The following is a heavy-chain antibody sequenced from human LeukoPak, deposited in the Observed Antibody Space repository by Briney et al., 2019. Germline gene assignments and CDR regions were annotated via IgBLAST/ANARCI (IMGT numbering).Heavy chain of an antibody. CDR3: ARDYGGAYNWFDP. CDR1: GGTFSSYA. D-gene: IGHD4-23*01. Sequence: VASVKVSCKASGGTFSSYAISWVRQAPGQGLEWMGGIIPIFGTANYAQKFQGRVTITADESTSTAYMELSSLRSEDTAVYYCARDYGGAYNWFDPWGQGTLVTVSS. J-gene: IGHJ5*02. CDR2: IIPIFGTA. V-gene: IGHV1-69*13.